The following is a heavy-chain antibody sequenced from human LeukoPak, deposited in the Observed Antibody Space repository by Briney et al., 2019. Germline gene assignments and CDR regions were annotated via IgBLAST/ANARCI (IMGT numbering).Heavy chain of an antibody. CDR2: IYTSGST. J-gene: IGHJ5*02. CDR1: GGSISSYY. V-gene: IGHV4-4*09. CDR3: ARDREVVAATRVLSGWFDP. D-gene: IGHD2-15*01. Sequence: PSETLSLTCTVSGGSISSYYWSWIRQPPGKGLEWIGYIYTSGSTNYNPSLKSRVTISVDTSKNQFSLKLSSVTAADTAVYYCARDREVVAATRVLSGWFDPWGQGTLVTVSS.